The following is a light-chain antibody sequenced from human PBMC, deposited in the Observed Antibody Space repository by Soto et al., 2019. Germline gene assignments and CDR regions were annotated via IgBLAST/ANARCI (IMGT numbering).Light chain of an antibody. CDR1: SSDVGAYNY. V-gene: IGLV2-8*01. CDR3: TSYAGTYSVLSV. CDR2: EVS. J-gene: IGLJ1*01. Sequence: QSALTQPPSASGSPGQSVTISCTGTSSDVGAYNYVSWYQQLPGKAPKLIIYEVSKRPSGVPDRFSGSKSGNTASLTVSGFQAEDEADYYCTSYAGTYSVLSVLGTGTKVTVL.